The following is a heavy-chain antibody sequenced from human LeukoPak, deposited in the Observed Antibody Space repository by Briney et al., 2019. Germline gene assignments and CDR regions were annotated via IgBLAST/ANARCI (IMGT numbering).Heavy chain of an antibody. CDR1: GFTFSSYA. Sequence: GRSLRLSCAASGFTFSSYAMHWVRQAPGKGLEWVVVISYDGSNKYYAESVKGRFTISRDNSKNTLYLQMNSLRAEDTAVYSCARDGSYYNFDYWGQGTLVTVSS. J-gene: IGHJ4*02. D-gene: IGHD3-10*01. V-gene: IGHV3-30-3*01. CDR2: ISYDGSNK. CDR3: ARDGSYYNFDY.